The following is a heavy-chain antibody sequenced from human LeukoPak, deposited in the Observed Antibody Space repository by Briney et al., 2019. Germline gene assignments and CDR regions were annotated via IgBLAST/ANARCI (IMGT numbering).Heavy chain of an antibody. CDR1: GFTFSNYA. CDR2: IIGSGGST. D-gene: IGHD3-10*01. V-gene: IGHV3-23*01. J-gene: IGHJ5*02. CDR3: AKDGLWFGERGGWFDP. Sequence: GGSLRLSCAASGFTFSNYAMSWVRQAPGKGLEWVSSIIGSGGSTYYADSVKGRFTISRDNSKNTLYLQMNSLRAEDTAVYYCAKDGLWFGERGGWFDPWGQGTLVTVSS.